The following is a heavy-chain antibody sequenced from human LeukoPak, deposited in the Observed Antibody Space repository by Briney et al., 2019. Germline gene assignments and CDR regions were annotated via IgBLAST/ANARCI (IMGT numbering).Heavy chain of an antibody. CDR3: AKTLYYDRLFDY. V-gene: IGHV3-21*01. CDR1: GFTFSSYA. Sequence: GGSLRLSCAASGFTFSSYAITWVRQAPGKGLEWVSSISSSSSYIYYADSVKGRFTISRDNAKNSLYLQMNSLRAEDTAVYYCAKTLYYDRLFDYWGQGTLVTVSS. CDR2: ISSSSSYI. J-gene: IGHJ4*02. D-gene: IGHD3-22*01.